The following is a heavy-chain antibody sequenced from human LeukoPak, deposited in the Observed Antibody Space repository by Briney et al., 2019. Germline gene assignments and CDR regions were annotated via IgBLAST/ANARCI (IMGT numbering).Heavy chain of an antibody. Sequence: ASVKVSCKASGGTFSSYANSWVRQAPGQGLEWMGGIIPIFGTANYAQKFQGRVTITADESTSTAYMELSSLRSEDTAVYYCARAVAGPEGRYFDYWGQGTLVTVSS. J-gene: IGHJ4*02. V-gene: IGHV1-69*13. CDR1: GGTFSSYA. CDR2: IIPIFGTA. CDR3: ARAVAGPEGRYFDY. D-gene: IGHD6-19*01.